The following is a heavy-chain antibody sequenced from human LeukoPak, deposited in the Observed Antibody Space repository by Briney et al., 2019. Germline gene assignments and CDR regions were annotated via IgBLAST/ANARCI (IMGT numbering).Heavy chain of an antibody. CDR1: GGSISSSSYY. CDR2: IYYSGLT. D-gene: IGHD2-15*01. CDR3: ARDCSGGSCYDS. Sequence: SETLSLTCTVSGGSISSSSYYWGWIRQPPGKGLEWIGSIYYSGLTYYNPSLKSRVTISVDTSKNQFSLKLSSVTAADTAVYYRARDCSGGSCYDSWGQGTPVTVSS. V-gene: IGHV4-39*01. J-gene: IGHJ5*01.